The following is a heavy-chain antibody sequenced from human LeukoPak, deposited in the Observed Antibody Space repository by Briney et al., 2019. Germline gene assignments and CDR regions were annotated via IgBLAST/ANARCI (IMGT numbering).Heavy chain of an antibody. CDR1: GFTFSSYE. D-gene: IGHD6-13*01. CDR3: ATYFFSSSRRHTRYDY. V-gene: IGHV3-48*03. J-gene: IGHJ4*02. CDR2: ISSSGSTI. Sequence: GGSLRLSCAASGFTFSSYEMNWVRQAPGKGLEWVSYISSSGSTIYYADSGKGRFTISRDNAKNSLYLQMNSLRAEDTALYYCATYFFSSSRRHTRYDYWGQGTLVTVSS.